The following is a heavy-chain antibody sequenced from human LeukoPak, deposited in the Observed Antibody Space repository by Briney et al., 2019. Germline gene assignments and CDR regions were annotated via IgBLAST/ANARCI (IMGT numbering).Heavy chain of an antibody. D-gene: IGHD6-6*01. V-gene: IGHV4-38-2*02. Sequence: SETLSLTCTVSDYSISSGYYWGWIRQTPGKGLEWTGSIYHSGSAYYNPSLKSRVTISVDTSKNQFSLNLRSVTAADTAVYYCTRGRDNSSDYWGRGTLVTVSS. J-gene: IGHJ4*02. CDR2: IYHSGSA. CDR1: DYSISSGYY. CDR3: TRGRDNSSDY.